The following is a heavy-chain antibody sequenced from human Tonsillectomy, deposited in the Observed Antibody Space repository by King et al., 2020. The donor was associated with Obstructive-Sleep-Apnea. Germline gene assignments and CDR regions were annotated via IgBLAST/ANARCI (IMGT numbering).Heavy chain of an antibody. V-gene: IGHV3-30*02. D-gene: IGHD6-6*01. J-gene: IGHJ6*02. CDR3: AKDFWRVYGSSQYFYGMDV. CDR2: IRFDGSNK. Sequence: VQLVESGGGVVQPGRSLRLSCAASGFAFSSYGIHWVRQAPGKGLEWVAFIRFDGSNKYYADSVKGRFTISRDNSKNTLYLQMNSLRAEDTAVYYCAKDFWRVYGSSQYFYGMDVWGQGTTVTVSS. CDR1: GFAFSSYG.